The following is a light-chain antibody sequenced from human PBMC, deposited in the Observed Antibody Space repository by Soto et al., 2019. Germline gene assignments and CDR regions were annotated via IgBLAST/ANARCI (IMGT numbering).Light chain of an antibody. CDR3: ATGDTSLSGVV. CDR1: SSNIGSNY. CDR2: NNN. V-gene: IGLV1-47*02. J-gene: IGLJ2*01. Sequence: QSALTQPPSASGTPGQRVTISCSGSSSNIGSNYVFWYQHLPGAAPRLLIYNNNLRPSGVPDRFSGSKSGTSASLAISGLRSDDEADYYCATGDTSLSGVVFGGGTKVTVL.